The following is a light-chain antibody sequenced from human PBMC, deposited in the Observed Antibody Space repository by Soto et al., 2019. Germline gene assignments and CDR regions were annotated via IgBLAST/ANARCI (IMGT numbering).Light chain of an antibody. CDR2: GAS. V-gene: IGKV3-20*01. Sequence: EILLTQSPGTLSLSPGERTTLSCRASKSDRNSYLAWYQQKPGQAPRLLIYGASGRATGIPDRFSGSGSGTDFTLTISRLEPEDFAVYYCQQYGSSPYTFGQGTKLEI. CDR1: KSDRNSY. J-gene: IGKJ2*01. CDR3: QQYGSSPYT.